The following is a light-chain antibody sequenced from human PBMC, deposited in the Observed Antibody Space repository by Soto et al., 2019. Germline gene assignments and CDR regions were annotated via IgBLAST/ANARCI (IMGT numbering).Light chain of an antibody. J-gene: IGKJ1*01. V-gene: IGKV1-5*03. CDR2: KAS. Sequence: IQLTQSPSSLSASVGDRVTITCRASQSISSYLNWYQQKPGKAPKLLIYKASTLESGVPSRFSGSGSGTEFTLTISSLQPDDFATYYCQQYTTFGQGTKVDIK. CDR1: QSISSY. CDR3: QQYTT.